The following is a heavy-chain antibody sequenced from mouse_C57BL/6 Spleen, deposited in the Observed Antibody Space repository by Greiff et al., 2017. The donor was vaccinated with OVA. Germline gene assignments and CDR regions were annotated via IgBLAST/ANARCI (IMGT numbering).Heavy chain of an antibody. CDR3: ARREPTGYFDY. J-gene: IGHJ2*01. CDR1: GYAFSSYW. Sequence: VQLQQSGAELVKPGASVKISCKASGYAFSSYWMNWVKQRPGKGLEWIGQIYPGDGDTNYNGKFKGKATLTADKSSSTAYLQLSSLTSEDSAVYFCARREPTGYFDYWGQGTTLTVSS. V-gene: IGHV1-80*01. CDR2: IYPGDGDT.